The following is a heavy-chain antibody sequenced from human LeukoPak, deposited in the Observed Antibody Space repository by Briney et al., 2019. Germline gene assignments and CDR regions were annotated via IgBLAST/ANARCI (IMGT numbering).Heavy chain of an antibody. CDR3: ARDGITIFGVVNSEGYYGMDV. V-gene: IGHV3-11*01. J-gene: IGHJ6*02. CDR1: GSTFSDYY. Sequence: GGSLRLSCAASGSTFSDYYMSWIRQAPGKGLEWVSYISSSGSTIYYADSVKGRFTISRDNAKNSLYLQMNSLRAEDTAVYYCARDGITIFGVVNSEGYYGMDVWGQGTTVTVSS. D-gene: IGHD3-3*01. CDR2: ISSSGSTI.